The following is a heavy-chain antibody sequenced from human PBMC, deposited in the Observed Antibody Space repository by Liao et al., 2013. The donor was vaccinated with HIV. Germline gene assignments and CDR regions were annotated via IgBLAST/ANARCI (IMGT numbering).Heavy chain of an antibody. Sequence: QVQLQESGPGLVKPSETLSLSCTVSGDSTMSYYWSWIRQPPGKGLEWIGYVYNSGSTKYNPSLKSRVTISVDASRNHFSLKLNSVTAADTAVYYCARGYGDYVGFDYWGQGTLVTVSS. D-gene: IGHD4-17*01. J-gene: IGHJ4*02. V-gene: IGHV4-59*01. CDR2: VYNSGST. CDR3: ARGYGDYVGFDY. CDR1: GDSTMSYY.